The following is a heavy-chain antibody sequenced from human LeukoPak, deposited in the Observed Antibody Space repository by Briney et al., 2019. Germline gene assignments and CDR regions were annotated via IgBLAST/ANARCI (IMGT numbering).Heavy chain of an antibody. CDR1: GFTFNEHA. Sequence: PGGSLRLSCAASGFTFNEHALHWVRQGPGKGLKWLAVTSYDGRKTFYAESLKGRFTISRDNSKNTVYLYMNTLRTEDTAVYYCARGGSCSGTNCYTPDNYYYYYMDVWGKGTTVTVSS. D-gene: IGHD2-2*02. CDR2: TSYDGRKT. V-gene: IGHV3-30*04. J-gene: IGHJ6*03. CDR3: ARGGSCSGTNCYTPDNYYYYYMDV.